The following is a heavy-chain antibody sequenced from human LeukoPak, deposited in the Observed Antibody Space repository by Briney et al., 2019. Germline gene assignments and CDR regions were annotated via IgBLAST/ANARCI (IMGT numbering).Heavy chain of an antibody. CDR2: ISSSGSTI. CDR3: ARDPTPYDLLTGFFDY. CDR1: GFTFSDYY. V-gene: IGHV3-11*01. Sequence: GGSLRLSCAASGFTFSDYYMSWIRQAPGKGLEWVSYISSSGSTIYYADSVKGRFTISRDNAKNSLYLQMNSLRAEDTAVYYCARDPTPYDLLTGFFDYWGQGTLVTVSS. D-gene: IGHD3-9*01. J-gene: IGHJ4*02.